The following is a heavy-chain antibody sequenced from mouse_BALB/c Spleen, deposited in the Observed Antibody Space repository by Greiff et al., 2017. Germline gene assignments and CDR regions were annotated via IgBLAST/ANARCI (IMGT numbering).Heavy chain of an antibody. CDR2: IYPGSGST. Sequence: VQLQQPGAELVKPGTSVKLSCKASGYNFTSYWINWVKLRPGQGLEWIGDIYPGSGSTNYNEKFKSKATLTVDTSSSTAYMQLSSLASEDSALYYCARSYYFDYWGQGTTLTVSS. J-gene: IGHJ2*01. V-gene: IGHV1-55*01. CDR1: GYNFTSYW. CDR3: ARSYYFDY.